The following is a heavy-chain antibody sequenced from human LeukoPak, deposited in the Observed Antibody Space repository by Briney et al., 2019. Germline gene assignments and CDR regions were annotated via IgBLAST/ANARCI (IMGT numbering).Heavy chain of an antibody. V-gene: IGHV3-7*01. J-gene: IGHJ4*02. CDR3: ARGHSSGWRISTRPLDY. Sequence: PGGSLRLSCAASGFTFTNYWMSWVRQAPGKGLELVANIKQDRSEKYYVDSVKGRFTISRDNAKNSLYLQMNCLRAEDTAVYYCARGHSSGWRISTRPLDYWGQGTLVTVSS. CDR1: GFTFTNYW. D-gene: IGHD6-19*01. CDR2: IKQDRSEK.